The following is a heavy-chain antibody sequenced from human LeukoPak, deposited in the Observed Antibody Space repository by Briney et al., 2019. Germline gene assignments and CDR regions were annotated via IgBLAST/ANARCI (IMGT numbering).Heavy chain of an antibody. J-gene: IGHJ3*02. V-gene: IGHV3-23*01. Sequence: GGSLRLFCAVSGFTFSSCAMLGVRQSPGRGLECLTDISDSGGTTAHADSVKGRFTSSRDNSKNTLYLQMNSLRAEDTAVYYCAKGPTSYSGCFEGAFDIWGQGTMVTVSS. CDR1: GFTFSSCA. D-gene: IGHD1-26*01. CDR2: ISDSGGTT. CDR3: AKGPTSYSGCFEGAFDI.